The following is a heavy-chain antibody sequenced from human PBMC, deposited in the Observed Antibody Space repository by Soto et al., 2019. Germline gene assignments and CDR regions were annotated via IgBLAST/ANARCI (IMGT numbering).Heavy chain of an antibody. CDR1: GASISRGGSS. V-gene: IGHV4-30-2*01. CDR2: IYHNGIT. J-gene: IGHJ6*02. CDR3: ARGLAVRGSYGLDV. D-gene: IGHD3-10*01. Sequence: SETLSLTCAVSGASISRGGSSWSWIRQAPGTGLEWIGYIYHNGITNYNPSLKSRVTISVDKSQNQFSLSLNFVTAADTAVYYCARGLAVRGSYGLDVWGQGTTVTVSS.